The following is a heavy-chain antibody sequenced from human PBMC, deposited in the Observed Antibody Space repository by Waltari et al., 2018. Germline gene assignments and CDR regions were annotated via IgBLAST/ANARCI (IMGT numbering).Heavy chain of an antibody. CDR1: GGSFSGYY. Sequence: QVQLQQWGAGLLKPSETLSLTCAVYGGSFSGYYWSWIRPPPGKGLEWIGEINHSGSTNYNPSLKSRVTISVDTSKNQFSLKLSSVTAADTAVYYGATVKISGVFDYWGQGTLVTVSS. J-gene: IGHJ4*02. CDR3: ATVKISGVFDY. CDR2: INHSGST. V-gene: IGHV4-34*01. D-gene: IGHD3-10*01.